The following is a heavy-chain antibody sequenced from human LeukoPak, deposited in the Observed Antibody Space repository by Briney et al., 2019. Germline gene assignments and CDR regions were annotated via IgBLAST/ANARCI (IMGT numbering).Heavy chain of an antibody. CDR1: GFTFSNHW. CDR3: ARGGSDTAMAHDY. V-gene: IGHV3-74*01. J-gene: IGHJ4*02. Sequence: GGSLRLSCAASGFTFSNHWMHWVRQAPGKGLMWVSRINRDGSRSDYADSVKGRFTISRDDAKNTLYLQVNSLRAEDTAVYFCARGGSDTAMAHDYWGQGTLVTVSS. D-gene: IGHD5-18*01. CDR2: INRDGSRS.